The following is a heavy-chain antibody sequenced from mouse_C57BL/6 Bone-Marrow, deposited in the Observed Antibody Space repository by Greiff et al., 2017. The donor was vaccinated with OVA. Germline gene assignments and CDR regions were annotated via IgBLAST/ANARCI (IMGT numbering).Heavy chain of an antibody. CDR2: INPDSSTI. D-gene: IGHD2-2*01. J-gene: IGHJ1*03. Sequence: AASGVDFSRYWMSWVRRAPGKGLEWIGEINPDSSTINYAPSLKDKFIISRDNAKNTLYLQMSKVRSEDTALYYWASLLWLGWYFDVWGTGTTLTVSS. V-gene: IGHV4-1*01. CDR1: GVDFSRYW. CDR3: ASLLWLGWYFDV.